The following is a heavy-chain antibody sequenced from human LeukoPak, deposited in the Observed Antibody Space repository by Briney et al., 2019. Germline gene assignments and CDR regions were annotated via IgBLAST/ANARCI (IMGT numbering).Heavy chain of an antibody. J-gene: IGHJ4*02. CDR3: AREYWGYYDDSGYPFDN. V-gene: IGHV3-66*01. Sequence: PGGSLRLSCAASEFSVGSNYMTWVRQAPGKGLEWVSLIYSGGSTYYADSVKGRFTISRDPAKNSLYLQMNSLRAEDTAVYYCAREYWGYYDDSGYPFDNWGQGTLVTVSS. CDR1: EFSVGSNY. CDR2: IYSGGST. D-gene: IGHD3-22*01.